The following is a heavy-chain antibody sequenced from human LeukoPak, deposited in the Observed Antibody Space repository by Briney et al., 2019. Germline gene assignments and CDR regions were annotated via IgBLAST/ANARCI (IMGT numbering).Heavy chain of an antibody. Sequence: GGSLRLSCSASGFTFSSYAMHWVRQAPGKGLEWVAVISYDGSNKYYADSVKGRFTISRDNYKNTLYLQMNSLRAEDTAVYYCARSERGAAAGGLTWYFQHWGQGTLVTVSS. CDR1: GFTFSSYA. J-gene: IGHJ1*01. CDR3: ARSERGAAAGGLTWYFQH. D-gene: IGHD6-13*01. V-gene: IGHV3-30-3*01. CDR2: ISYDGSNK.